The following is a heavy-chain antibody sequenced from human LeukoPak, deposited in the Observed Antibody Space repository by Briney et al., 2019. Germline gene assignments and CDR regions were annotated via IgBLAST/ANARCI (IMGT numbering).Heavy chain of an antibody. D-gene: IGHD5-24*01. Sequence: SETLSLTCTVSGGSMSSYRWSWIRQPPGKGPEWIAYIYYSGTTNYNPSLKSRVTTSVDTSKNQFSLKLSSVTAADTAVYYCARGNLEMAAVDYWGQGTLVTVSS. J-gene: IGHJ4*02. CDR2: IYYSGTT. CDR3: ARGNLEMAAVDY. CDR1: GGSMSSYR. V-gene: IGHV4-59*01.